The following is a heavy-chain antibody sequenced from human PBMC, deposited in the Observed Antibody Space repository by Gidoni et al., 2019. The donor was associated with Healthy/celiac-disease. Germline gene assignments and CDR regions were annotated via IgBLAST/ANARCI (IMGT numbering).Heavy chain of an antibody. CDR1: GFTFGDYA. CDR2: IRSKAYGGTT. CDR3: TPKGYSYGDDAFDI. V-gene: IGHV3-49*05. J-gene: IGHJ3*02. D-gene: IGHD5-18*01. Sequence: EVQLVESGGGLVKPGRSLRLSCTASGFTFGDYAMSWFRQAPGKGLEWVGFIRSKAYGGTTEYAASVKGRFTISRDDSKSIAYLQMNSLKTEDTAVYYCTPKGYSYGDDAFDIWGQGTMVTVSS.